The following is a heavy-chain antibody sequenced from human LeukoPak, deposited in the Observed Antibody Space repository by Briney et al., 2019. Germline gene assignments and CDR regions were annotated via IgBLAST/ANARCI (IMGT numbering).Heavy chain of an antibody. CDR2: IIPILGIA. CDR1: GGTFSSYA. J-gene: IGHJ5*02. CDR3: ARDWASYYYDSSGPWHWFDP. Sequence: GASVKVPCKASGGTFSSYAISWVRQAPGQGLEWMGRIIPILGIANYAQKFQGRVTITADKSTSTAYMELSSLRSEDTAVYYCARDWASYYYDSSGPWHWFDPWGQGTLVTVSS. D-gene: IGHD3-22*01. V-gene: IGHV1-69*04.